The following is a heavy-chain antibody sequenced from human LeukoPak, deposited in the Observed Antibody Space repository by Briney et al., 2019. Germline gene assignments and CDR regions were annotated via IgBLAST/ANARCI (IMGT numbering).Heavy chain of an antibody. CDR2: ISRSGSTI. Sequence: PGGSLRLSCAASGFTFSDYYMSWIRQAPGKGLEWVSYISRSGSTIYYADSVKGRFTISRDNAKNSLYLQMNSLRVEDTAVYYCVRERFHGSGAPKFDHWGQGILVTVSS. D-gene: IGHD3-10*01. CDR3: VRERFHGSGAPKFDH. J-gene: IGHJ4*02. CDR1: GFTFSDYY. V-gene: IGHV3-11*04.